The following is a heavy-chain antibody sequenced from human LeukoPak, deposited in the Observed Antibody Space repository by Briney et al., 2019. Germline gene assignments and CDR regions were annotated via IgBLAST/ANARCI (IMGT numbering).Heavy chain of an antibody. J-gene: IGHJ4*02. Sequence: GGSLRLSCAASGFTFSNYAMSWVRQAPGKGLEWVSAIRGSGGTTYYADSVKGRFTISRDNSKNTLYLQMNSLGAEDTAVYYCAKDSSSSWYYFDHWGQGSRVTVSS. CDR3: AKDSSSSWYYFDH. CDR1: GFTFSNYA. CDR2: IRGSGGTT. V-gene: IGHV3-23*01. D-gene: IGHD6-13*01.